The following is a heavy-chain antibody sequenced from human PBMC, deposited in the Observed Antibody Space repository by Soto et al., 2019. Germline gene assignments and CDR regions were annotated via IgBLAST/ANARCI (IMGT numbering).Heavy chain of an antibody. CDR2: IDWDDDK. CDR1: GFSLSTSGMC. Sequence: SGPTLVKLTQTLTLTCTFSGFSLSTSGMCVSWIRQPPGKALEWLARIDWDDDKYYSTSLKTRLTISKDPSKNQVVLTMTNMDPVDTATYYCARTPGAAAGRAFDYWGQGTLVTVSS. J-gene: IGHJ4*02. CDR3: ARTPGAAAGRAFDY. D-gene: IGHD6-13*01. V-gene: IGHV2-70*11.